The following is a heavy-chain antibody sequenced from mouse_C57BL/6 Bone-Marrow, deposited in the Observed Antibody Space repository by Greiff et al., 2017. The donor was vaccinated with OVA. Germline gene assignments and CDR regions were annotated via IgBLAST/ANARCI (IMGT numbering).Heavy chain of an antibody. CDR1: GYTFTSYW. D-gene: IGHD1-1*01. J-gene: IGHJ2*01. CDR2: IYPGSGST. V-gene: IGHV1-55*01. CDR3: ARPHYYGSSSLDY. Sequence: LVESGAELVKPGASVKMSCKASGYTFTSYWITWVKQRPGQGLEWIGDIYPGSGSTNYNEKFKSKATLTVDTSSSTAYMQLSSLTSEDSAVYYCARPHYYGSSSLDYWGQGTTLTVSS.